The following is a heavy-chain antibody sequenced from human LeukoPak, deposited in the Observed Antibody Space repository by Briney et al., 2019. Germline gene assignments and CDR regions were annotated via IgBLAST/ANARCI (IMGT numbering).Heavy chain of an antibody. CDR2: ISSNGGST. J-gene: IGHJ6*02. Sequence: GGSLRLSCSASGFTFSSYAMHWVRQAPGKGLEYVSAISSNGGSTYYADSVKGRFTISRDNSKNTLYLQMSSLRAEDTAVYYCVNRHGRYDILTGYWGYYYGMDVWGQGTTVTVSS. CDR1: GFTFSSYA. D-gene: IGHD3-9*01. V-gene: IGHV3-64D*06. CDR3: VNRHGRYDILTGYWGYYYGMDV.